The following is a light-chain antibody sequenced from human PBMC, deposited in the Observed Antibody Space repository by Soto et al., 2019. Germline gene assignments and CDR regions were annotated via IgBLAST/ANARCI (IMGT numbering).Light chain of an antibody. Sequence: QSALTQPASVSGSPGQSITISCTGTSSDVGGYNYVSWYQQHPGKAPKLMIYEVSNRPSGVSNRFSGSKSGNTASLTISGLQAEDEADYYCSSYTSSSTFALFGTGTKVTVL. J-gene: IGLJ1*01. CDR1: SSDVGGYNY. CDR3: SSYTSSSTFAL. CDR2: EVS. V-gene: IGLV2-14*01.